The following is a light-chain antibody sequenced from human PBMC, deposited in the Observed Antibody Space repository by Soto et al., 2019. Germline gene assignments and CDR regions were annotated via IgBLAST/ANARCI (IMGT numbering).Light chain of an antibody. CDR1: SSDVGGYNY. CDR2: DVS. J-gene: IGLJ1*01. Sequence: QSALTQPASVSGSPGQSITISCTGTSSDVGGYNYVSWYQHHPGKVPQLMIYDVSNRPSGVSNRFSGSKSGNRASLTISGHQAEDEADYYCYSYTSSNTYVLGTGTKVTVL. CDR3: YSYTSSNTYV. V-gene: IGLV2-14*03.